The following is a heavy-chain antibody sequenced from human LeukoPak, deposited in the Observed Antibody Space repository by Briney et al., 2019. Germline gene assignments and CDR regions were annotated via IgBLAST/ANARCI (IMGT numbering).Heavy chain of an antibody. V-gene: IGHV4-59*08. J-gene: IGHJ4*02. D-gene: IGHD3-22*01. Sequence: SDTLSLTCTVCGGSISPYFWSWIRQPPGKGREWLGYYYYSGSTSYNPSLKSRVTISVDTSKNQFSLKLSSVTAADTAVYYCARHYPNHRYDSSGYYYGGLDYWGQGTLVTVSS. CDR2: YYYSGST. CDR3: ARHYPNHRYDSSGYYYGGLDY. CDR1: GGSISPYF.